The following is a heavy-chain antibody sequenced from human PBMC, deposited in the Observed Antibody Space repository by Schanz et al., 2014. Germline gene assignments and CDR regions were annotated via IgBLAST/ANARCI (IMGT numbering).Heavy chain of an antibody. V-gene: IGHV3-21*01. CDR1: GFAFSAYS. CDR3: ARVRAYDYGAEAHGMDV. D-gene: IGHD4-17*01. CDR2: ISSSGSYI. Sequence: EVQLVESGGGLVKPGGSLRLSCAASGFAFSAYSMNWVRQAPGEGLEWVSSISSSGSYIYFPDSVKGRFTISRDNAKNSLYLQMNSLRAEDTAVYYCARVRAYDYGAEAHGMDVWGQGTTVTVSS. J-gene: IGHJ6*02.